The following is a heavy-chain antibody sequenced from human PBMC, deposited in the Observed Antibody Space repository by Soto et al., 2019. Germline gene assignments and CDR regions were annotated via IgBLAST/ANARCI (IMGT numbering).Heavy chain of an antibody. V-gene: IGHV1-69*01. CDR1: GGTFSNYA. J-gene: IGHJ6*02. D-gene: IGHD2-2*01. CDR3: ARDMIPAAISYRYYAMDV. Sequence: QVQLVQSGAEVKKPGSSVKVSCKASGGTFSNYAFSWVRQVPGQGLEWMGGIIPILETTNYGQKFQGRVTITADESTSTTYMERSSLSSEDTAVFFCARDMIPAAISYRYYAMDVWGQGTTVTVSS. CDR2: IIPILETT.